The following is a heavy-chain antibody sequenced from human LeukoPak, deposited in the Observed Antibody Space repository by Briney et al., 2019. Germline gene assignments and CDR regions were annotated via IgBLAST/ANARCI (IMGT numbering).Heavy chain of an antibody. CDR3: ARAHSELD. D-gene: IGHD6-13*01. J-gene: IGHJ4*02. Sequence: LSLTCTVSGGSISSNSYYWGWIRQAPGKGLEWVSYISSSGSTIYYADSVKGRFTISRDNAKNSLYLQMNSLRAEDTAVYYCARAHSELDWGQGTLVTVSS. CDR2: ISSSGSTI. V-gene: IGHV3-11*01. CDR1: GGSISSNSYY.